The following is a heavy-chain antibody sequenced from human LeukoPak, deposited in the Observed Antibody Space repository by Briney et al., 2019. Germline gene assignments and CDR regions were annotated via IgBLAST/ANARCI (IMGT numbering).Heavy chain of an antibody. Sequence: SETLSLTCTVSGGFISSYYWGWIRQPAGKGLEWIGRIYTSGSTNYNPSLGSRVTISIDTSKNQFSLKLTSVTAADTAVYYCARESYSSSWYTPWGQGTLVTVSS. CDR2: IYTSGST. D-gene: IGHD6-13*01. J-gene: IGHJ5*02. CDR3: ARESYSSSWYTP. CDR1: GGFISSYY. V-gene: IGHV4-4*07.